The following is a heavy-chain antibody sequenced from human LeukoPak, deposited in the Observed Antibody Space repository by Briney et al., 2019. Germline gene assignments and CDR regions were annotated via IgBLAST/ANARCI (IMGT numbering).Heavy chain of an antibody. CDR2: IKQDGSEK. J-gene: IGHJ6*02. CDR1: GFTFSSYW. CDR3: ARDLYGGHLWVTYGMDV. Sequence: PGRSLRLSCAASGFTFSSYWMSWVRQAPGKGLEWVANIKQDGSEKYYVDSVKGRLTISRDNAKNSLYLQMNSLRAEDTAVYYCARDLYGGHLWVTYGMDVWGQGTTVTVSS. D-gene: IGHD4-23*01. V-gene: IGHV3-7*01.